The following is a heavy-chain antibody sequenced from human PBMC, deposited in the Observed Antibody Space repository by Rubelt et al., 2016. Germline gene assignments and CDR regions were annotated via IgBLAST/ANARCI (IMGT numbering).Heavy chain of an antibody. V-gene: IGHV1-69*01. J-gene: IGHJ6*02. CDR2: IILIFGTA. CDR3: ARVYDDYGDYGYDYYGMDV. D-gene: IGHD4-17*01. CDR1: GGTFSSYA. Sequence: GQLVQSGAEVKKPGSSVKVSCKASGGTFSSYAISWVRQAPGQGLEWMGGIILIFGTANYAQKFQGRVPITADESTSTAYMELSSLGSEDPAVYYCARVYDDYGDYGYDYYGMDVWGQGTTVTVSS.